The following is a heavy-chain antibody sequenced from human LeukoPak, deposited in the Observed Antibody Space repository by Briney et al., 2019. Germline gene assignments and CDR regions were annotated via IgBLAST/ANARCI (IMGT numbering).Heavy chain of an antibody. Sequence: GGSLRLSCAGSGFSFGDYAFHWVRQSPGMGLEWVSGILRDGRSKGYADSVRGRFTISRDNAKNSLYLQMNSLRTEDTALYYCAKDRHGDLDSWGQGTLVAVSS. V-gene: IGHV3-9*01. D-gene: IGHD4-17*01. CDR2: ILRDGRSK. J-gene: IGHJ4*02. CDR1: GFSFGDYA. CDR3: AKDRHGDLDS.